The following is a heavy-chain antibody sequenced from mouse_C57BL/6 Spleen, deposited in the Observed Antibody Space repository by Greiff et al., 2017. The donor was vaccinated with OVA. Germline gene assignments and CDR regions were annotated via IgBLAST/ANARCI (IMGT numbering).Heavy chain of an antibody. CDR3: ARSAYCGRAMDY. Sequence: QVQLQQPGAELVKPGASVKLSCKASGYTFTSYWMQWVKQRPGQGLEWIGEIDPSDSYTNYNQKFKGKATLTVDTSSSTAYMQLSSLTSEDSAVYDCARSAYCGRAMDYWGQGTSLTVSS. CDR2: IDPSDSYT. CDR1: GYTFTSYW. D-gene: IGHD1-1*01. J-gene: IGHJ4*01. V-gene: IGHV1-50*01.